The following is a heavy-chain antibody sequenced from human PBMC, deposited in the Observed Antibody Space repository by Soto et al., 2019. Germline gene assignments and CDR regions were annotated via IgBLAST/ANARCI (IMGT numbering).Heavy chain of an antibody. CDR2: IYDSGST. CDR1: GGSISHFY. D-gene: IGHD3-9*01. J-gene: IGHJ3*01. CDR3: AASYDAILTGHFAFDF. Sequence: SETLSLTCTVSGGSISHFYWSWIRQSPGKGLEWLGYIYDSGSTSYNPSLKSRVTMSMDTSKTQFSLNLSSVTAADTAVYFCAASYDAILTGHFAFDFWGHGTMVPVSS. V-gene: IGHV4-59*01.